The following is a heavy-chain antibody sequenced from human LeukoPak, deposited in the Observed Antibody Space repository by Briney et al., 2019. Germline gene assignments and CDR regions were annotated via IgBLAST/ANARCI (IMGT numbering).Heavy chain of an antibody. CDR1: GFTFSDYY. D-gene: IGHD3-22*01. Sequence: GGSLRLSCAASGFTFSDYYMSWIRQAPGKGLEWVSYISSSGSTIYYADSVKGRFTIPRDNAKNSLYLQMNSLRAEDTAVYYCARDDTAPTYYYDSSGYSGWGQGTLVTVSS. V-gene: IGHV3-11*01. CDR2: ISSSGSTI. J-gene: IGHJ4*02. CDR3: ARDDTAPTYYYDSSGYSG.